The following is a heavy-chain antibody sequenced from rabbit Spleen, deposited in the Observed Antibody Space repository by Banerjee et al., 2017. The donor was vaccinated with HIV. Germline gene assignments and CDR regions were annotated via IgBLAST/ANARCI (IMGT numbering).Heavy chain of an antibody. D-gene: IGHD1-1*01. J-gene: IGHJ6*01. V-gene: IGHV1S40*01. CDR2: IDAGSSDFT. CDR1: GVSFSVSSY. CDR3: ARDTSTSFSSYGMDL. Sequence: QSLEESGGDLVKPGASLTLTCTASGVSFSVSSYMCWVRQAPGKGLEWIACIDAGSSDFTYFASWAKGRFTISKTSSTTVTLQVTRLTAADTATYFCARDTSTSFSSYGMDLWGPGTLVTVS.